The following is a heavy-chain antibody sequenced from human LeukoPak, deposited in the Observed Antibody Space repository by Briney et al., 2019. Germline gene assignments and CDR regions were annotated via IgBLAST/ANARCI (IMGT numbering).Heavy chain of an antibody. CDR2: INPNSGGT. Sequence: ASVKVSCKASGYTFTGYYMHWVRQAPGQGLEWMGWINPNSGGTNYAQKFQGRVTMTRDTSISTAYMELSRLRSDDTAVYYCARDGGHDYYNSREGRVFDIGGQGKMVTVSS. V-gene: IGHV1-2*02. D-gene: IGHD3-22*01. J-gene: IGHJ3*02. CDR3: ARDGGHDYYNSREGRVFDI. CDR1: GYTFTGYY.